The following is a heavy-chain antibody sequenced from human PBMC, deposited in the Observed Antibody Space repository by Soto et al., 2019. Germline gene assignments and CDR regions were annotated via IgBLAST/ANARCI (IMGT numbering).Heavy chain of an antibody. J-gene: IGHJ4*02. Sequence: LSLTCIFSAGTISSSSYYRGWLRQPPGKRLEWIGSIDDSGSTYYNPSLKSRVTISVDTSKNQFSLQLGSVPASDTAVYYCARGEGDSIGYYFFKFDYSGPGTLVTVSS. CDR1: AGTISSSSYY. D-gene: IGHD3-22*01. CDR2: IDDSGST. V-gene: IGHV4-39*01. CDR3: ARGEGDSIGYYFFKFDY.